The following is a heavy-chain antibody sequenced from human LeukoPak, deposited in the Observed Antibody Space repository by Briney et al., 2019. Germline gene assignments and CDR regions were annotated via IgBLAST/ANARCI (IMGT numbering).Heavy chain of an antibody. V-gene: IGHV1-2*02. Sequence: ASVKVSCKASGYSFNDKYLHWVRQAPGQGLEWMGWINPNSGGTNYAQKFQGRVTMTRDTPISTAYMELSRLRSDDTAVYYCARAAAGSRYYFDYWGQGTLVTVSS. D-gene: IGHD6-13*01. CDR2: INPNSGGT. CDR3: ARAAAGSRYYFDY. CDR1: GYSFNDKY. J-gene: IGHJ4*02.